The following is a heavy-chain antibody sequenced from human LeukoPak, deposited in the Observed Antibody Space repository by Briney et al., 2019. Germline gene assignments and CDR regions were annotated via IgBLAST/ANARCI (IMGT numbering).Heavy chain of an antibody. V-gene: IGHV3-73*01. Sequence: PGGSLRLSCAASGFTFSGSAMHWVRQASGKGLEWVGRIRSKANSYATAYAASVKGRFTISRDDSKNTAYLQMNSLKTEDTAVYYCTRLTSHYYGSGSYYPWFDPWGQGTLVTVSS. D-gene: IGHD3-10*01. J-gene: IGHJ5*02. CDR2: IRSKANSYAT. CDR1: GFTFSGSA. CDR3: TRLTSHYYGSGSYYPWFDP.